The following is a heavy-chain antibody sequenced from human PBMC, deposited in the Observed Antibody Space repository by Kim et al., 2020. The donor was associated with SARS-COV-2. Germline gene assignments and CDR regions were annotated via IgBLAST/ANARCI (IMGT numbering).Heavy chain of an antibody. CDR1: GYTFTSYA. CDR3: ARGSPVVTAIPCDY. CDR2: INTNTGNP. V-gene: IGHV7-4-1*02. J-gene: IGHJ4*02. Sequence: ASVKVSCKASGYTFTSYAMNWVRQAPGQGLEWMGWINTNTGNPTYAQGFTGRFVFSLDTSVSTAYLQISSLKAEDTAVYYCARGSPVVTAIPCDYWGQGTLVTVSS. D-gene: IGHD2-21*02.